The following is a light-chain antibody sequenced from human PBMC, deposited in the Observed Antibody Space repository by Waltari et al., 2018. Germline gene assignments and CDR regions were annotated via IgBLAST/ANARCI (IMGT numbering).Light chain of an antibody. Sequence: DIQMTQSPSSLSASVGDRVTITCRASQSISSYLNLYQQKPGKPPKLLLYAASSLQSGVPSRFSGSGSGTDFTLTISSLQPEDFATYYCQQSYSTPPVTFGGGTKVEIK. V-gene: IGKV1-39*01. CDR1: QSISSY. CDR2: AAS. CDR3: QQSYSTPPVT. J-gene: IGKJ4*01.